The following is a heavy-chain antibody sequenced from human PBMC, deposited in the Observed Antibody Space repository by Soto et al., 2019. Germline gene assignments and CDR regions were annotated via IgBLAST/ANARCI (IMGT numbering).Heavy chain of an antibody. J-gene: IGHJ6*02. V-gene: IGHV4-59*01. Sequence: QVQLQESGPGVVKASETLSLTCTVSGGFIRGYSWSWIRQPPGKGLEWIGYVYYSGGTNYSPSFKGRVTISVKTTDNQFSLKMNSVAAADTAVYYCAREKTPVPPHYFYDGMDVWGQGTTVTVSS. D-gene: IGHD4-17*01. CDR1: GGFIRGYS. CDR2: VYYSGGT. CDR3: AREKTPVPPHYFYDGMDV.